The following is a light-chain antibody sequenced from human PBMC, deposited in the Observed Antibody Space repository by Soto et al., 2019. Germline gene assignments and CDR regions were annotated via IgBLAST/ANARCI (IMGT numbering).Light chain of an antibody. CDR1: QCVGNS. Sequence: PGGRATLSCSASQCVGNSLAWYQQKPGQAPRLLIYDASNRPTGIPARFSGSGSGTDFTLTISSLEPEDFAVYFCQQRSRSLTFGGGTRVEIK. J-gene: IGKJ4*01. CDR2: DAS. V-gene: IGKV3-11*01. CDR3: QQRSRSLT.